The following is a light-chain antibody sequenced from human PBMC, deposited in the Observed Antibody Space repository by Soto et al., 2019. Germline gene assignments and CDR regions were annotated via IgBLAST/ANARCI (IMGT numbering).Light chain of an antibody. V-gene: IGKV1-5*01. CDR1: QSISSW. Sequence: DIQMTQSPSTLPASVGDRVTITCRASQSISSWLAWYQQKPGKAPKLLIYDVSALKRGVPPRFSGSGSGTEFTLTISGLQPDDFATYYCQQYDSFSVTFGQGTKVDIK. CDR3: QQYDSFSVT. J-gene: IGKJ1*01. CDR2: DVS.